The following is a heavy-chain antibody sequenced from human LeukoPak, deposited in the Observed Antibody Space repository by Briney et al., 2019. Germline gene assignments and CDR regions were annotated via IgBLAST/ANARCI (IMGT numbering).Heavy chain of an antibody. CDR1: GFPFSSYR. D-gene: IGHD4-11*01. J-gene: IGHJ4*02. Sequence: GGSLRLSCAASGFPFSSYRMNCVRQAPGKGLEWVSSISSSSYIYYADSVKGRFTIPRDNAKNSLYLQMNSLRAEDTAVYYCALQGDYFDYWGQGTLVTVSS. V-gene: IGHV3-21*01. CDR3: ALQGDYFDY. CDR2: ISSSSYI.